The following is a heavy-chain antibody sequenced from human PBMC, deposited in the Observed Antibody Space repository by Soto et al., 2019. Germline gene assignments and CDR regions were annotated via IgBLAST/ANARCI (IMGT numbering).Heavy chain of an antibody. CDR3: ARGYCSSTSCRDYYMDV. D-gene: IGHD2-2*01. CDR2: IYYSGST. J-gene: IGHJ6*03. V-gene: IGHV4-59*08. Sequence: SETLSLTCTVSGGSISSYYWSWTRQPPGKGLEWIGYIYYSGSTNYNPSLKSRVTISVDTSKNQFSLKLSSVTAADTAVYYCARGYCSSTSCRDYYMDVWGKGTTVTVSS. CDR1: GGSISSYY.